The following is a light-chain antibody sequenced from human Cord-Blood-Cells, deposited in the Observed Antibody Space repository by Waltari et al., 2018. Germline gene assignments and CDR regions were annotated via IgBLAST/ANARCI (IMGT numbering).Light chain of an antibody. CDR1: SSNIGSNY. J-gene: IGLJ3*02. CDR3: AAWDDSLSGPV. Sequence: QSVLTQPPSASGTPGQRVTISCSGSSSNIGSNYVYWYQQLPGTAPKLPIYRNKQRPSGVPGRFSGSKSGPSASLAISGLRSEDEADYYCAAWDDSLSGPVFGGGTKLTVL. V-gene: IGLV1-47*01. CDR2: RNK.